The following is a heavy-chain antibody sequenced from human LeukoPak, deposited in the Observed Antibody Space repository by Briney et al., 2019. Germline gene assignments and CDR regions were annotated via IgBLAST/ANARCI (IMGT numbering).Heavy chain of an antibody. CDR1: GFTFSSYA. CDR3: QKPQYDILTGYYSLDY. D-gene: IGHD3-9*01. V-gene: IGHV3-23*01. CDR2: ISGSGGST. J-gene: IGHJ4*02. Sequence: GGSLRLSCAASGFTFSSYAMSWVRQAPGKGLEWVSAISGSGGSTYYADSVKGRFTISRDNSKNTLYLQMNSLRAEDTAFFFWQKPQYDILTGYYSLDYWGQGTLVTVSS.